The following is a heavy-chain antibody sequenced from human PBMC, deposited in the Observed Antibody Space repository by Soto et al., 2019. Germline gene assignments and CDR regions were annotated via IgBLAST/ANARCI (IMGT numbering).Heavy chain of an antibody. D-gene: IGHD2-21*01. CDR1: GYTFTSYG. CDR3: ARARPRLVIVWYYYYMDV. Sequence: ASVKVSCKASGYTFTSYGISCVRQAPGQGLEWMGWISAYNGNTNYAQKLQGRVTMTTDTSTSTAYMELSSLRSEDTAVYYCARARPRLVIVWYYYYMDVWGKGTTVTVSS. CDR2: ISAYNGNT. J-gene: IGHJ6*03. V-gene: IGHV1-18*01.